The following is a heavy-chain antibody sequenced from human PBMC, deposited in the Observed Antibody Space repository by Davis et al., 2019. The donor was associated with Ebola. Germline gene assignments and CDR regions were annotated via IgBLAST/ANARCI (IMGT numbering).Heavy chain of an antibody. Sequence: GESLKISCAASGFTVSSNYMSWVRQAPGKGLEWVSVIYSGGSTYYADSVKGRFTISRDNSKNTLYLQMNSLRAEDTAVYYCARDPEDYGGPGYYYGMDVWGQGTTVTVSS. J-gene: IGHJ6*02. CDR1: GFTVSSNY. CDR2: IYSGGST. D-gene: IGHD4-23*01. V-gene: IGHV3-66*01. CDR3: ARDPEDYGGPGYYYGMDV.